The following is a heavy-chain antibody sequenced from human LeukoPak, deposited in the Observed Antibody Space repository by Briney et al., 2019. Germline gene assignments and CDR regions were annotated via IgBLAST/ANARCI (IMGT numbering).Heavy chain of an antibody. CDR2: IYASGGT. Sequence: SETLSLTCTVSGGSISNYYWSWIRQPPGKGLEWIGYIYASGGTNYNPSLKSRVTISVDTSKNQFSLGLSSVTAADTAMYHCARLTGYQQPTGGYYYYMDVWGKGTTVTVSS. D-gene: IGHD6-13*01. V-gene: IGHV4-4*09. J-gene: IGHJ6*03. CDR3: ARLTGYQQPTGGYYYYMDV. CDR1: GGSISNYY.